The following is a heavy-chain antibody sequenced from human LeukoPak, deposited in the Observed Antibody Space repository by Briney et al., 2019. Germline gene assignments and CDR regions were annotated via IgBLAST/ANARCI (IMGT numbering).Heavy chain of an antibody. CDR1: GGTFSSYA. Sequence: SVKVSCKASGGTFSSYAISWVRQAPGQGLEWMGRIIPIFGTANYAQKFQGRVTITADKSTSTAYMELSSLRSEDTAMYYCARVSLYISYFYMDVWGKGTTVTVSS. CDR2: IIPIFGTA. D-gene: IGHD2-21*01. CDR3: ARVSLYISYFYMDV. J-gene: IGHJ6*03. V-gene: IGHV1-69*06.